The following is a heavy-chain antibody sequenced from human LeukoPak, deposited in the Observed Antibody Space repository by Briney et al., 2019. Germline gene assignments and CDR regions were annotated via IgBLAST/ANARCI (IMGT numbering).Heavy chain of an antibody. CDR2: IIPIFCIA. V-gene: IGHV1-69*04. D-gene: IGHD3-22*01. CDR3: ARDLNDSSGYYSPRFDP. J-gene: IGHJ5*02. CDR1: GGTFSSYA. Sequence: GASVTVSFKASGGTFSSYALSWVRQAPGQGLEWMGRIIPIFCIANYAQKFQGRVTITADKSTSTAYMELSSLRSEDTAVYYCARDLNDSSGYYSPRFDPWGQGTLVTVSS.